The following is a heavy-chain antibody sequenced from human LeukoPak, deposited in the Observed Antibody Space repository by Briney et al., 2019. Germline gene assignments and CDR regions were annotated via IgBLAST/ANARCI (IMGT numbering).Heavy chain of an antibody. V-gene: IGHV1-69*13. CDR3: ARDCSGGSRYSGSGFDP. CDR1: GYTFTSYY. J-gene: IGHJ5*02. D-gene: IGHD2-15*01. CDR2: IIPIFGTA. Sequence: GASVKVSCKASGYTFTSYYMHWVRQAPGQGLEWMGGIIPIFGTANYAQKFQGRVTITADESTSTAYMELSSLRSEDTAVYYCARDCSGGSRYSGSGFDPWGQGTLVTVSS.